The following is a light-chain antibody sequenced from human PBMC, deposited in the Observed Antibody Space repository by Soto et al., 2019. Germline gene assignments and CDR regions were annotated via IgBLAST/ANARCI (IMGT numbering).Light chain of an antibody. Sequence: ALTQHASVSGSPGQSITISCTGTSSDVGGYNYVSWYQQHPGKAPKLMIYDVSNRPSGVSNRFSGSKSGNTASLTISGLQAEDEADYYCSSYTSSSTFVVFGGGTQLTVL. CDR3: SSYTSSSTFVV. CDR1: SSDVGGYNY. CDR2: DVS. J-gene: IGLJ2*01. V-gene: IGLV2-14*01.